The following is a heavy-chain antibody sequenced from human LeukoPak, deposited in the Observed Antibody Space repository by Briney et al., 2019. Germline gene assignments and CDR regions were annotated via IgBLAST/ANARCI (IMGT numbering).Heavy chain of an antibody. CDR1: GYTFTGYY. Sequence: GASVKVSCKASGYTFTGYYMHWVRQAPGQGLEWMGRIIPIFGTANYAQKFQGRVTITTDESTSTAYMELSSLRSEDTAVYYCARDAYGDYPFDYWGQGTLVTVSS. CDR3: ARDAYGDYPFDY. V-gene: IGHV1-69*05. J-gene: IGHJ4*02. D-gene: IGHD4-17*01. CDR2: IIPIFGTA.